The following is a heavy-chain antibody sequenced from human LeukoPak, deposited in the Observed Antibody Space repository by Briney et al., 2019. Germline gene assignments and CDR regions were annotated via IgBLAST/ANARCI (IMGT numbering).Heavy chain of an antibody. CDR3: AKDQYNSNWYGSRAGY. J-gene: IGHJ4*02. CDR2: ISGSGGST. CDR1: GFTFGSYA. V-gene: IGHV3-23*01. Sequence: GGSLRLSCAASGFTFGSYAMSCVRQAPGEGLEWGSAISGSGGSTYSADSVKGRFTISRDNSKNTLYLQMNRLRAEDTAVYSCAKDQYNSNWYGSRAGYWGQGTLVTVSS. D-gene: IGHD6-13*01.